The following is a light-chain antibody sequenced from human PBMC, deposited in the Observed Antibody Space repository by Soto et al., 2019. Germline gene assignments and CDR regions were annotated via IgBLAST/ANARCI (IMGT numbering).Light chain of an antibody. CDR3: QQRSNWPT. CDR2: KAS. CDR1: QRISTW. Sequence: DIQVTQSPSTLSAFVGDRVTITCRASQRISTWLAWYQQKPGKAPKLLISKASSLESGVPSRFSGSGSGTAFTLTISSLQPDDFAVYYCQQRSNWPTFGQGTKVEIK. V-gene: IGKV1-5*03. J-gene: IGKJ1*01.